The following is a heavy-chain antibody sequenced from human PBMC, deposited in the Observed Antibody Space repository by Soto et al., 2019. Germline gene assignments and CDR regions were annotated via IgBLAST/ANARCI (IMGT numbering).Heavy chain of an antibody. CDR1: GGTFSSYT. Sequence: QVQLVQSGAEVKKPGSSVTVSCKASGGTFSSYTISWVRQAPGQGLEWMGGIIPIFGTANYAQKFQGRVTIXXDXSXTTAYMEWRSLRAEDTAVDYCARGNHRWLQLWYFDLWGRGTLVTVSS. D-gene: IGHD5-12*01. V-gene: IGHV1-69*12. CDR2: IIPIFGTA. J-gene: IGHJ2*01. CDR3: ARGNHRWLQLWYFDL.